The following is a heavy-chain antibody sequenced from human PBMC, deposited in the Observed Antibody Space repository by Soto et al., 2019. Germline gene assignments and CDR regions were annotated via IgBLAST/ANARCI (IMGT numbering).Heavy chain of an antibody. CDR2: IYYSGST. Sequence: PSETLSLTCTVSGGSISSSSYYWGWIRQPPGKGLEWIGSIYYSGSTYYNPSLKSRVTISVDTSKNQFSLKLSSVTAADTAVYYCASGSNYDILTGYYLDAFDIWGQGTMVTVSS. CDR3: ASGSNYDILTGYYLDAFDI. V-gene: IGHV4-39*01. D-gene: IGHD3-9*01. J-gene: IGHJ3*02. CDR1: GGSISSSSYY.